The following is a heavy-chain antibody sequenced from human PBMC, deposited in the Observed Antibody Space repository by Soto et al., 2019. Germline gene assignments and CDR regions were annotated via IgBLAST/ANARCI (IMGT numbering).Heavy chain of an antibody. CDR1: GYTFTHYG. V-gene: IGHV1-8*02. Sequence: ASVKVSCKASGYTFTHYGISWVRQAPGQGLEWMGWMSPNSGNTAYAQKFQGRVTMTRNTSISTAYMELSSLRPEDTAVYYCARLKQDYAVAWGQGTLVTVPQ. D-gene: IGHD3-16*01. CDR2: MSPNSGNT. J-gene: IGHJ5*02. CDR3: ARLKQDYAVA.